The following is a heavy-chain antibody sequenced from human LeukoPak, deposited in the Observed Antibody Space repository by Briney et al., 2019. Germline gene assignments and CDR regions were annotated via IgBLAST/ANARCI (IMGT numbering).Heavy chain of an antibody. CDR3: ARAAYDSGSYIVNHDY. Sequence: PGGSLRLSCAASGFTVSTNYMSWVRQAPGKGLEWVSVIYRDDTTYYADSVKGRFTISRDNSKNTLYLQTSSLRAEDTAVYYCARAAYDSGSYIVNHDYWGQGTLVTVSS. V-gene: IGHV3-53*01. J-gene: IGHJ4*02. D-gene: IGHD3-22*01. CDR1: GFTVSTNY. CDR2: IYRDDTT.